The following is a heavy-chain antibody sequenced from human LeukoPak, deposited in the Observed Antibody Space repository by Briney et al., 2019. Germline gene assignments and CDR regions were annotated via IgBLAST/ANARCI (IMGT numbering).Heavy chain of an antibody. D-gene: IGHD2-21*02. CDR2: INHSGST. Sequence: TLSLTCAVYGGSFSGYYWSWIRQPPGKGLEWIGEINHSGSTNYNPSLKSRVTISVDTSKNQFSLKLSSVTAADTAVYYCARSGDYAPIDYWGQGTLVTVSS. V-gene: IGHV4-34*09. CDR1: GGSFSGYY. J-gene: IGHJ4*02. CDR3: ARSGDYAPIDY.